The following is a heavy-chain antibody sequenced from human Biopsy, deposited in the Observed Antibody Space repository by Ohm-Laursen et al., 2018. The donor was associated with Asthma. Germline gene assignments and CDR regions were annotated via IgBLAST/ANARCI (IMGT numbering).Heavy chain of an antibody. D-gene: IGHD3-10*01. J-gene: IGHJ6*02. CDR2: ISVYNGNT. CDR1: GYTFNSAG. Sequence: SVKVSCKASGYTFNSAGITWVRQAPGQGLEGMGGISVYNGNTKVAQKLQDRVTMITDTSTSTAYMELRSLRSDDTAVYFCARAVDYSHYYGIDVWGQGTTVTVS. V-gene: IGHV1-18*01. CDR3: ARAVDYSHYYGIDV.